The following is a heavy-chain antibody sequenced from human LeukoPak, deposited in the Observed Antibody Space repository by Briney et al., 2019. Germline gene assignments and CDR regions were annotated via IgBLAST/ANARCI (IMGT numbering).Heavy chain of an antibody. CDR2: ISSSSNYI. Sequence: PGGSLRLSCAASGFTFSTFSMNWVRQAPGKGLEWVSSISSSSNYIYYADSVKGRFTVSRDNAKNSLYLQMNSLRAEDAAVYYCARDLSGYWNYNYFDCWGQGTLVTVSS. J-gene: IGHJ4*02. D-gene: IGHD1-7*01. CDR3: ARDLSGYWNYNYFDC. CDR1: GFTFSTFS. V-gene: IGHV3-21*06.